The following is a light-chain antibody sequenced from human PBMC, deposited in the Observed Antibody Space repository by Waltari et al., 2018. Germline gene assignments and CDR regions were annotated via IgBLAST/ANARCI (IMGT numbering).Light chain of an antibody. CDR2: YDK. V-gene: IGLV3-21*01. CDR3: QVWDSSTSHVV. J-gene: IGLJ2*01. CDR1: NIASKS. Sequence: SYVLTQPPSVSVAPGITARITCGGNNIASKSVHWYRQSPGQAPVLVIFYDKDRPARIPERFSGSNSGTTATLTISRVEAGDEADYYCQVWDSSTSHVVFGAGTKLTVL.